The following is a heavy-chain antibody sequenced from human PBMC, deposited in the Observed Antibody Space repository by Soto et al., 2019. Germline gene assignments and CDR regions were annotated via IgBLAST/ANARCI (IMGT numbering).Heavy chain of an antibody. Sequence: QVQLVQSGTEVKKSGASVKVSCKASGYTFINYGISWVRQAPGQGLEWMGWITDYNGNTNYARKFQDRVTRTTDTSTSTAYMELRSLRSDDTAVYFCARDDFGDLWRAFDVWGQGTMVTVSS. V-gene: IGHV1-18*04. J-gene: IGHJ3*01. CDR2: ITDYNGNT. CDR3: ARDDFGDLWRAFDV. CDR1: GYTFINYG. D-gene: IGHD4-17*01.